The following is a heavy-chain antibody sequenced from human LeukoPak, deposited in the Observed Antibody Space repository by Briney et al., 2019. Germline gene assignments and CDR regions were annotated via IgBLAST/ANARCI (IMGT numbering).Heavy chain of an antibody. Sequence: PGGSLRLSCAASGFTFSNYAMSWVRQTPGKGLECVSVVTGSGGDTCYTGSVNGRFTISRDNSKNTLYLQMNSLRAEDTAVYYCARGTLEHCSGASCYPLDSWGQGTLVTVSS. V-gene: IGHV3-23*01. CDR3: ARGTLEHCSGASCYPLDS. D-gene: IGHD2-15*01. CDR2: VTGSGGDT. CDR1: GFTFSNYA. J-gene: IGHJ5*01.